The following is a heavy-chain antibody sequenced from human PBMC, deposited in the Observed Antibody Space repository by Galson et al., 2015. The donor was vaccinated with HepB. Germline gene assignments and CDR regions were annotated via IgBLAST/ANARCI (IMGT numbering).Heavy chain of an antibody. CDR3: AKAGNSYGYSEEATSDY. J-gene: IGHJ4*02. D-gene: IGHD5-18*01. V-gene: IGHV3-30*18. CDR1: GFTFSSYG. CDR2: ISYDGSNK. Sequence: SLRLSCAASGFTFSSYGMHWVRQAPGKGLEWVAVISYDGSNKYYADSVKGRFTISRDNSKNTLYLQMNSLRAEDTAVYYCAKAGNSYGYSEEATSDYWGQGTLVTVSS.